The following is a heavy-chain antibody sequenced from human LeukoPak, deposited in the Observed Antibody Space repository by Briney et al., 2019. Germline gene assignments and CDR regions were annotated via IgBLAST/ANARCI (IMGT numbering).Heavy chain of an antibody. D-gene: IGHD3-10*02. CDR1: GVSISSSNSY. J-gene: IGHJ6*04. V-gene: IGHV4-39*01. CDR3: AELGITMIGGV. Sequence: SETLSLTCTVSGVSISSSNSYWGWIRQPPGKGLEWIGSIYYSGNTYYNASLKSQVSISIDTSKNQFSLRLTSVTAADTAVYYCAELGITMIGGVWGKGTTVTISS. CDR2: IYYSGNT.